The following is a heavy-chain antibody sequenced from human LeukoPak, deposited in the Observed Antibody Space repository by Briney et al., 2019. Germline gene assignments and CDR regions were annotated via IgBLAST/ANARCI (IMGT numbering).Heavy chain of an antibody. Sequence: PSETLCLTCTVSGGSISNYYWSWIRQPPGKGLEWIGYIYNSGHTNYNPSLKSRVTISEDTSKNQLSLKLSSVTAADTAVYYCARAAVTTSRYFQHWGQGTLVTVSS. V-gene: IGHV4-59*01. D-gene: IGHD4-17*01. CDR3: ARAAVTTSRYFQH. CDR2: IYNSGHT. CDR1: GGSISNYY. J-gene: IGHJ1*01.